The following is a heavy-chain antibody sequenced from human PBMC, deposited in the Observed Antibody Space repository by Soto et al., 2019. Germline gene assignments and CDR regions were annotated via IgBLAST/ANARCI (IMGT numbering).Heavy chain of an antibody. V-gene: IGHV4-34*01. Sequence: SETLSLTCAVYGGSFSGYYWSWIRQPPGKWLEWIGEINHSGSTNYNPSLKSRVTISVDTSKNQFSLKLSSVTAADTAVYYCARGCRDYDFWSGYYRSYYYYGMDVWGQGXTVTVYS. CDR2: INHSGST. D-gene: IGHD3-3*01. CDR3: ARGCRDYDFWSGYYRSYYYYGMDV. J-gene: IGHJ6*02. CDR1: GGSFSGYY.